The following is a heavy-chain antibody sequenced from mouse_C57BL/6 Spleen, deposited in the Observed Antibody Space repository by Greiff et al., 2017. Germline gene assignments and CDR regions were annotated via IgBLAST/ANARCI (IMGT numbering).Heavy chain of an antibody. D-gene: IGHD1-1*01. J-gene: IGHJ4*01. Sequence: VQLQQSGAELVKPGASVKMSCKASGYTFTSYWITWVKQRPGQGLEWIGDIYPGSGSTNYNEKFKSKATLTVDTSSSTAYMQLSSLTSEDSAVYYCARFITTVVATVDYWGQGTSVTVSS. CDR3: ARFITTVVATVDY. V-gene: IGHV1-55*01. CDR2: IYPGSGST. CDR1: GYTFTSYW.